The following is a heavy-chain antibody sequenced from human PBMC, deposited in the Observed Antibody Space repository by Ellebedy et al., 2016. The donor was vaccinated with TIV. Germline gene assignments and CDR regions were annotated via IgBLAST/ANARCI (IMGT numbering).Heavy chain of an antibody. Sequence: GGSLRLSXAASGFTFSSYSMNWVRQAPGKGLEWVAVIWYDGSNKYYADSVKGRFTISRDNSKNTLYLQMNSLRAEDTAVYYCARADSYYYDSSGYSFDYWGQGTLVTVSS. CDR1: GFTFSSYS. J-gene: IGHJ4*02. V-gene: IGHV3-33*08. D-gene: IGHD3-22*01. CDR3: ARADSYYYDSSGYSFDY. CDR2: IWYDGSNK.